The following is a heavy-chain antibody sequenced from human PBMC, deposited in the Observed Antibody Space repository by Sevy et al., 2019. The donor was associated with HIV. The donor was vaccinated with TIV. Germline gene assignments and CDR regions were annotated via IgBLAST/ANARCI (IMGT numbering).Heavy chain of an antibody. CDR1: GYSFSSYW. Sequence: GESLKISCKGSGYSFSSYWIGWVRQMPGKGLEWMGIIYPGDSDTRYSPSFQGQVTISADKSISIVYIQWSSLKAADTAIYYRARRGLGAFDIWGQGTMVTVSS. V-gene: IGHV5-51*01. D-gene: IGHD3-9*01. CDR3: ARRGLGAFDI. CDR2: IYPGDSDT. J-gene: IGHJ3*02.